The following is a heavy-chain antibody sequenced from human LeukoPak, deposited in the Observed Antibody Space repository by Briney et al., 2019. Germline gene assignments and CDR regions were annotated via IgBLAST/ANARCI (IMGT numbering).Heavy chain of an antibody. CDR3: ARGGRGYGSGARRGPYYFDY. Sequence: SETLSLTCAVYGESFSGYYWRWIRHPPGKGPECLWQINHSVSTNYNPSLKSRVTISVDTSKNQYSLKLSSVTAADTAVYYCARGGRGYGSGARRGPYYFDYWGQGTLVTVSS. CDR2: INHSVST. J-gene: IGHJ4*02. CDR1: GESFSGYY. D-gene: IGHD3-10*01. V-gene: IGHV4-34*01.